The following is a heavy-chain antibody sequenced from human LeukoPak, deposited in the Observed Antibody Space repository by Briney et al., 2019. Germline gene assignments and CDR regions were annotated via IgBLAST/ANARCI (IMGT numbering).Heavy chain of an antibody. J-gene: IGHJ4*02. CDR1: GGSVSSYY. CDR2: IYYSGST. V-gene: IGHV4-59*02. D-gene: IGHD3-22*01. Sequence: SETLSLTCTVSGGSVSSYYWSWIRQPPGKGLEWIGYIYYSGSTNYNPSLKSRVTISVDTSKNQFSLKLSSVTAAGTAVYYCARAAPGYYDSRYHCDHWGQGTLVTVSS. CDR3: ARAAPGYYDSRYHCDH.